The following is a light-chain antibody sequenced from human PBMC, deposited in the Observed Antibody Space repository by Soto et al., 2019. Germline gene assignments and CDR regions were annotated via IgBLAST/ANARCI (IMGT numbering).Light chain of an antibody. V-gene: IGKV3-15*01. CDR1: QSVSSN. Sequence: EIVMTQSPATLSVSPGERATLSCRASQSVSSNLAWYQHKPGQAPRLLINGASTRATGIPARFSGSGSGTEFTLTISSLQSEDFAVYYCQQYNNWPHTFGQGTKLEIK. CDR2: GAS. J-gene: IGKJ2*01. CDR3: QQYNNWPHT.